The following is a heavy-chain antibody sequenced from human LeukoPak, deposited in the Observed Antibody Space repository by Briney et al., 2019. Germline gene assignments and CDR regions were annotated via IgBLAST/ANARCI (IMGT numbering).Heavy chain of an antibody. Sequence: ASVKVSCKASGGTFSSYAISWVRQAPGQGLEWMGGIIPIFGTANYAQKFQGRVTITADESTSTAYMELSSLRSEDTAVYYCARAGYYDSSGYYRYYYYGMDVWGQGTTVTVSS. J-gene: IGHJ6*02. V-gene: IGHV1-69*13. CDR1: GGTFSSYA. CDR2: IIPIFGTA. D-gene: IGHD3-22*01. CDR3: ARAGYYDSSGYYRYYYYGMDV.